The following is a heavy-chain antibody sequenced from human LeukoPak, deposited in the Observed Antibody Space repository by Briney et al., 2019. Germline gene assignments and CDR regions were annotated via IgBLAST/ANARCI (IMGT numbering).Heavy chain of an antibody. CDR2: IDPNDSGT. Sequence: GESLKISCKGSGYNFVHYWIGWVRQMPGKGLEWMGIIDPNDSGTRYRPSFQGQVTFSVDKSNNTAFLHWSSLRVSDTAMYYCVCAAWLVSVDYWGQGTLVTVSS. CDR3: VCAAWLVSVDY. CDR1: GYNFVHYW. J-gene: IGHJ4*02. D-gene: IGHD6-19*01. V-gene: IGHV5-51*01.